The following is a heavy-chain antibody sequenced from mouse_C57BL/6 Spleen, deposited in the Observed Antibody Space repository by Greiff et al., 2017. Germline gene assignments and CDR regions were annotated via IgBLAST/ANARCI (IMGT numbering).Heavy chain of an antibody. Sequence: QVQLQQSGAELMKPGASVKLSCKATGYTFTGYWIEWVKQRPGHGLEWIGEILPGSGSTNYNEKFKGKATFTADTSSNTAYMQLRNLKTEDSAIYYCARRSSTVVHYFDYWGQGTTLTVSS. J-gene: IGHJ2*01. D-gene: IGHD1-1*01. CDR3: ARRSSTVVHYFDY. CDR2: ILPGSGST. CDR1: GYTFTGYW. V-gene: IGHV1-9*01.